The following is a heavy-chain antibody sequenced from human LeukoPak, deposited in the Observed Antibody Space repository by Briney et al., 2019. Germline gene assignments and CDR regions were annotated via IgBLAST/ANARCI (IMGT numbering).Heavy chain of an antibody. CDR2: IYTSGST. J-gene: IGHJ4*02. Sequence: KPSETLSLTCTVSGGPISSYYWSWIRHPAGKGLEWIGRIYTSGSTNYNPSLKSRVTMSVDTSKNQFSLKLSSVTAADTAVYYCARDRRGYSYGYEGTPFDYWGQGTLVTVSS. CDR1: GGPISSYY. D-gene: IGHD5-18*01. V-gene: IGHV4-4*07. CDR3: ARDRRGYSYGYEGTPFDY.